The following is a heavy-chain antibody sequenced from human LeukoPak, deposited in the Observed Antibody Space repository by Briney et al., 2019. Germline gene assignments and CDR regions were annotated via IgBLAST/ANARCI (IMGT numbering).Heavy chain of an antibody. V-gene: IGHV3-15*01. CDR3: VTCSIADVPEPV. D-gene: IGHD2-21*01. J-gene: IGHJ6*04. CDR1: GFSFTHAG. CDR2: ISPSGGGGTT. Sequence: PGGSLRLSCTASGFSFTHAGMSWVRQAPGKGLEWVSRISPSGGGGTTDYAAPVKGRFTIARDDSKNTLYLQINSLKSEDAADFYSVTCSIADVPEPVWGKGTPVTVSS.